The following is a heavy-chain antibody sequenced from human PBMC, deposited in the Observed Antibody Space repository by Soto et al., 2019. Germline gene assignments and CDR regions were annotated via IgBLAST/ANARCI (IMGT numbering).Heavy chain of an antibody. D-gene: IGHD5-12*01. CDR2: IKQDGSER. CDR1: GFTFSNYW. J-gene: IGHJ4*02. Sequence: GGSLRLSCAASGFTFSNYWMSWVRQAPGKGLEWVAIIKQDGSERSYVDSVKGRFTISRDNAKNSLYLQMNSLRAEDTAVYYCARAPRGYDGDWGQGTLVTVSS. V-gene: IGHV3-7*01. CDR3: ARAPRGYDGD.